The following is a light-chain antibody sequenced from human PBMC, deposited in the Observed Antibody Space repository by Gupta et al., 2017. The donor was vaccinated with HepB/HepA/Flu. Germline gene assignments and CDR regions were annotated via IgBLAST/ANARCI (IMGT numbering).Light chain of an antibody. V-gene: IGKV1-27*01. CDR1: QGISNY. Sequence: IQMIQSPSSLSASVGDRVTTTCRASQGISNYLAWYQQKPGKVPKLLIYAASSLQSAVPSQFSSSRSWTDVTLTISSRLPEDDATFYCRKYSSAAWTFGQGTKVEIK. CDR2: AAS. CDR3: RKYSSAAWT. J-gene: IGKJ1*01.